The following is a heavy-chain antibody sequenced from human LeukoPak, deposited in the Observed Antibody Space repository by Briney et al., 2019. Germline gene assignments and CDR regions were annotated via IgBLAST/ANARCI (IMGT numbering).Heavy chain of an antibody. CDR2: INTDGSST. CDR1: GFTFSSYW. D-gene: IGHD1-1*01. Sequence: SGGSLRLSCAASGFTFSSYWMHWVRQAPGKGLEWVSRINTDGSSTNYADSVKGRFTISRDNAKNTAYLQMNSLRAEDTAVYSCARDHSGTQDYWGQGTLVTVSS. V-gene: IGHV3-74*01. J-gene: IGHJ4*02. CDR3: ARDHSGTQDY.